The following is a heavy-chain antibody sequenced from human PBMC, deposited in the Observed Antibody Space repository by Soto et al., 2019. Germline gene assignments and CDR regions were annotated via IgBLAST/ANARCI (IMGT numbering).Heavy chain of an antibody. J-gene: IGHJ5*02. CDR1: GFTFSSYA. V-gene: IGHV3-23*01. Sequence: GGSLRLSCAASGFTFSSYAMSWVRQAPGKGLEWVSAISGSGGSTYYADSVKGRFTISRDNSKNTLYLQMNSLRAEDTAVYYCAKDPDSSSWPEPHWFDPWGQGTLVTVSS. CDR3: AKDPDSSSWPEPHWFDP. CDR2: ISGSGGST. D-gene: IGHD6-13*01.